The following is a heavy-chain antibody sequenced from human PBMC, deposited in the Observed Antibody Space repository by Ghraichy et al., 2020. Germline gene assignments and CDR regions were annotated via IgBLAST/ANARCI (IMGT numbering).Heavy chain of an antibody. Sequence: GGSLRLSCAASGLTFSSYGMHWVRQAPGKGLEWVAFIRYDGSNKYYADSVKGRFTISRDNSKNTLYLQMNSLRAEDTAVYYCAKVGDGDFLGHGYWGQGTLVTVSS. J-gene: IGHJ4*02. CDR1: GLTFSSYG. CDR2: IRYDGSNK. CDR3: AKVGDGDFLGHGY. V-gene: IGHV3-30*02. D-gene: IGHD3-3*01.